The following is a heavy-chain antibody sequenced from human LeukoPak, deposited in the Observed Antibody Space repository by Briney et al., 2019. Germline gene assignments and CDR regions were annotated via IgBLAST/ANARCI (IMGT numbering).Heavy chain of an antibody. D-gene: IGHD6-19*01. CDR2: IGTAGDT. CDR3: ARRKGYSCGWPGGYYYYYMDV. CDR1: GFTFSSYD. V-gene: IGHV3-13*01. Sequence: PEGSLRLSCAASGFTFSSYDMHWVRQATGKGLEWVSAIGTAGDTYYPGSVKGRFTISRENAKNSLYLQMNSLRAGDTAVYYCARRKGYSCGWPGGYYYYYMDVWGKGTTVTVSS. J-gene: IGHJ6*03.